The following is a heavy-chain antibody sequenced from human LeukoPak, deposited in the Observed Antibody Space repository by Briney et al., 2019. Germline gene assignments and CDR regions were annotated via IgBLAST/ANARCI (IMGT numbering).Heavy chain of an antibody. CDR3: ARGHYDILTGYYIVDFDH. Sequence: ASVKVSCKASGYTFTSYGISWVRQAPGQGLEWMGWISAYNGNTNYAQKLQGRVTMTTDTSTSTAYMELRSLRSDDTAVYYCARGHYDILTGYYIVDFDHWGQGTLVTVSS. J-gene: IGHJ4*02. D-gene: IGHD3-9*01. CDR1: GYTFTSYG. V-gene: IGHV1-18*01. CDR2: ISAYNGNT.